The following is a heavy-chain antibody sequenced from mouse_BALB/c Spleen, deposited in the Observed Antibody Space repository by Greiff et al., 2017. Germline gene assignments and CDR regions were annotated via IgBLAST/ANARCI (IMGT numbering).Heavy chain of an antibody. Sequence: DVKLVESGGGLVQPGGSLKLSCAASGFTFSSYTMSWVRQTPEKRLEWVAYISNGGGSTYYPDTVKGRFTISRDNAKNTLYLQMSSLKSEDTAMYYCARQEGYYRYDPYAMDYWGQGTSVTVSS. J-gene: IGHJ4*01. V-gene: IGHV5-12-2*01. CDR2: ISNGGGST. CDR1: GFTFSSYT. CDR3: ARQEGYYRYDPYAMDY. D-gene: IGHD2-14*01.